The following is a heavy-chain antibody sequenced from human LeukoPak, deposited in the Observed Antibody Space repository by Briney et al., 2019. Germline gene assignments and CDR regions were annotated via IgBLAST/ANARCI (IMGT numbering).Heavy chain of an antibody. D-gene: IGHD2-15*01. CDR2: IKQDGSQK. V-gene: IGHV3-7*05. J-gene: IGHJ4*02. CDR1: GFTFSSYW. Sequence: GGSLRLSCVASGFTFSSYWMMWVRQAPGKGLEWVANIKQDGSQKNYVDSVKGRFTISRDNAKNSLYLQMNSLRAEDTAVYYCARDQRWFDYWGQGTLVTVSS. CDR3: ARDQRWFDY.